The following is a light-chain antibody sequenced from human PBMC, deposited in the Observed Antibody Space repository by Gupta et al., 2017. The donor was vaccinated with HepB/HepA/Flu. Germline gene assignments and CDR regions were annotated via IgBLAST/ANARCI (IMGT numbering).Light chain of an antibody. CDR3: QQSSSAPWT. V-gene: IGKV1-39*01. Sequence: DIQLTQSPSSLSTSVGDRVSITCRASQTIDNFLNWYQQKPGKGPKLLIYTASILQSGVPSRCSGSAFGTDFTLTISSLQPEDFATYYCQQSSSAPWTFGQGTKMEI. CDR1: QTIDNF. J-gene: IGKJ1*01. CDR2: TAS.